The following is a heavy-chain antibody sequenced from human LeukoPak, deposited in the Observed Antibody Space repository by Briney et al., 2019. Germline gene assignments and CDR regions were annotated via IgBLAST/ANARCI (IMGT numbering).Heavy chain of an antibody. J-gene: IGHJ4*02. CDR3: TRGHFDG. CDR2: IKPKTEGGKT. V-gene: IGHV3-15*01. CDR1: GFTFTRDW. Sequence: PGGSLRLSCAASGFTFTRDWMNWVRQAPGKGLEWVGHIKPKTEGGKTDYAAPVKGKFTITRDDAKTTLHVQMDSLKSEDTDVYVCTRGHFDGWGQGTLVTVSS.